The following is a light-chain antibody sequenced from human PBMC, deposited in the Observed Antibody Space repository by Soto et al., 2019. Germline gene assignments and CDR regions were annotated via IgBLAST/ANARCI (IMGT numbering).Light chain of an antibody. CDR3: QHFGGTTFT. Sequence: EIVMTQSPATLSVSPGQRATLSCRASESVSSHLAWYQQKPGQAPRLLIYGASTRATGIPDRFSGSGSGTHFTLTISRLEPGDFAVYYCQHFGGTTFTFGQGTRLEIK. V-gene: IGKV3D-15*01. CDR1: ESVSSH. J-gene: IGKJ5*01. CDR2: GAS.